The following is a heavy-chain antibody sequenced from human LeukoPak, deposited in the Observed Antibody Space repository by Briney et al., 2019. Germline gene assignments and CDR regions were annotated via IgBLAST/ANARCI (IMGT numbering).Heavy chain of an antibody. V-gene: IGHV4-59*01. Sequence: PSETLSLTCSVSGGSISRYYWTWIRQPPGKGLEWIGYIYYIGSTNYHPSLKSRVTISVDTSKNQFSLNLTSVTAADTAVYYCARVTGATIDYWGQGTLVTVSS. CDR2: IYYIGST. D-gene: IGHD5-12*01. CDR1: GGSISRYY. J-gene: IGHJ4*02. CDR3: ARVTGATIDY.